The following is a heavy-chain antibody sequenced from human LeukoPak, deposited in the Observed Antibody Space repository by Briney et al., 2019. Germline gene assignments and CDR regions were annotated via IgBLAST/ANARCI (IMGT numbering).Heavy chain of an antibody. CDR3: ARGRRYDFEILDY. D-gene: IGHD3-3*01. Sequence: PSETLSLTCAVCGGSFSGYYWSWIRQPPGKGLEWIGEINHSGSTNYNPSLKSRVTISVDTSKNQFSLKLSSVTAADTAVYYCARGRRYDFEILDYWGQGTLVTVSS. V-gene: IGHV4-34*01. CDR2: INHSGST. CDR1: GGSFSGYY. J-gene: IGHJ4*02.